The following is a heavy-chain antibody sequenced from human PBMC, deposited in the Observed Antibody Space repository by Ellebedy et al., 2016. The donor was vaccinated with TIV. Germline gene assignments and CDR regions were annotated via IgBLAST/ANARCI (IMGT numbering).Heavy chain of an antibody. D-gene: IGHD3-10*01. V-gene: IGHV3-23*01. CDR1: GFTFASNA. CDR2: TNNGGGRT. J-gene: IGHJ4*02. CDR3: AKNRGDVSPAPMD. Sequence: GESLKISCAASGFTFASNAMSWVRQAPGKGLEWVSATNNGGGRTYYADSVKGRFTISRDNSNNTLYLQMTSLRAGDTAMYYCAKNRGDVSPAPMDWGQGTLVTVSS.